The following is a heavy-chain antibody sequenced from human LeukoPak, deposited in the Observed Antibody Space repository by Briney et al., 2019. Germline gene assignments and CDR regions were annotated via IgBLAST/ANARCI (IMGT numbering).Heavy chain of an antibody. CDR2: ITSSGDAT. CDR3: AKDRPNYHESNGHYYRLNGDP. J-gene: IGHJ5*02. D-gene: IGHD3-22*01. V-gene: IGHV3-23*01. Sequence: PGGSLRLSCVASGFNFNIYSMSWVRQAPGKGLEWVSSITSSGDATFYADSVKDHFTISRDNSRSTLYLQMSRLRVEDTAVYYCAKDRPNYHESNGHYYRLNGDPWGQGTLVTVSS. CDR1: GFNFNIYS.